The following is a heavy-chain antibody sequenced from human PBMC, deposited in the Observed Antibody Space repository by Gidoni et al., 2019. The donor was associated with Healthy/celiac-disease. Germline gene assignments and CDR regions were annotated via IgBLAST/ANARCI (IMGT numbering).Heavy chain of an antibody. D-gene: IGHD1-26*01. CDR1: GFTFSSYS. J-gene: IGHJ2*01. Sequence: EVQLVESGGGLVKPGGSLRLSCAASGFTFSSYSMTWVRQAPGKGLEWVSSISSSSSYIYYADSVKGRFTISRDNAKNSLYLQMNSLRAEDTAVYYCARVDGRIVGATSEPYWYFDLWGRGTLVTVSS. CDR3: ARVDGRIVGATSEPYWYFDL. V-gene: IGHV3-21*01. CDR2: ISSSSSYI.